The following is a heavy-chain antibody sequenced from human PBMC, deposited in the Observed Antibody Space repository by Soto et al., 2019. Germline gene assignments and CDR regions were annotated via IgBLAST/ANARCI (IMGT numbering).Heavy chain of an antibody. CDR2: ISAHNGDT. J-gene: IGHJ4*02. Sequence: ASVKVSCKASGYSFATYGVSWVRQAPGQGLECVGWISAHNGDTHYSQKFQGRVTLTTDTSTNTGYMELRSLTSDDTAVYFCTTEPIYYNDGSGYYPLGHWGQGTLVTVYS. D-gene: IGHD3-22*01. V-gene: IGHV1-18*04. CDR3: TTEPIYYNDGSGYYPLGH. CDR1: GYSFATYG.